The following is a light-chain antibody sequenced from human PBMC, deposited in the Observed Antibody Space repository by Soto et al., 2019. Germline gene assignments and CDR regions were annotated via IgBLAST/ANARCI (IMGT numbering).Light chain of an antibody. Sequence: IVLTQSAGTLSLCPGERATLSCRASQSVGSTYLAWYQQKPGQAPKLLIYGVSSRATGIPDRFSGSGSGTDFTLTISRLEPEDFAVYYCQQYGTSPLTFGPGTKVDV. CDR3: QQYGTSPLT. V-gene: IGKV3-20*01. J-gene: IGKJ3*01. CDR1: QSVGSTY. CDR2: GVS.